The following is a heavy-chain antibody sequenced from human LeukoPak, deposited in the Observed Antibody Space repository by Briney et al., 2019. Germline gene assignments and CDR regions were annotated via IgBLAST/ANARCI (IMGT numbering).Heavy chain of an antibody. CDR1: GYSISNHYC. CDR3: ASVTRSMSRFFDL. D-gene: IGHD4-17*01. Sequence: SETLSLTCAVSGYSISNHYCWGWIRQPPGKGLGWIGSYYHTGSSYYNPSLQSRVAISIDTSKNQFSLGLASVTAADTAVYYCASVTRSMSRFFDLWGRGTLVIVSS. CDR2: YYHTGSS. J-gene: IGHJ2*01. V-gene: IGHV4-38-2*01.